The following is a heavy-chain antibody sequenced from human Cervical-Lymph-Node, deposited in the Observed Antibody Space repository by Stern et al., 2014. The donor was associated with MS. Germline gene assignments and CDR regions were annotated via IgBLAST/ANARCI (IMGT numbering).Heavy chain of an antibody. CDR3: ARKGYSSAWYGYFDY. CDR2: ISAHDGNT. V-gene: IGHV1-18*01. J-gene: IGHJ4*02. D-gene: IGHD6-19*01. Sequence: QVQLVQSGAEVKMPGASVKVSCKASGYTFSSYGLSWVRQAPGQGLEWMGWISAHDGNTNYAQNLQGRVTMTADTSTSTAYMELRSLRSDDTAMYYCARKGYSSAWYGYFDYWGQGTVVSVSS. CDR1: GYTFSSYG.